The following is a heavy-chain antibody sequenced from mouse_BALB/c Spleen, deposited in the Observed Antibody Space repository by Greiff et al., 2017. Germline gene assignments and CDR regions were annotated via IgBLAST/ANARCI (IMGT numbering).Heavy chain of an antibody. J-gene: IGHJ4*01. CDR3: ARSGEGAMDY. CDR1: GYTFTSYY. CDR2: IYPGNVNT. D-gene: IGHD3-1*01. Sequence: QVQLQQSGPELVKPGASVRISCKASGYTFTSYYIHWVKQRPGQGLEWIGWIYPGNVNTKYNEKFKGKATLTADKSSSTAYMQLSSLTSEDSAVYCCARSGEGAMDYWGQGTSVTVSS. V-gene: IGHV1S56*01.